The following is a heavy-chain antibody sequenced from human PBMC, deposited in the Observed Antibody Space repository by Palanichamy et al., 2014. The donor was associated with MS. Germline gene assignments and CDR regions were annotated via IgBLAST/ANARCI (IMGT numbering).Heavy chain of an antibody. CDR2: TYYKSKWYN. CDR3: ARQWGWNYFDH. Sequence: QVQLQQSGPGLVKPSQALSLTCAISGDSVSSNSAGWIWIRQSPSRGLEWLGRTYYKSKWYNDYAVSVKSRITINPDTSENQFSLHLNSVTPEDTAVYYCARQWGWNYFDHWGQGTLVTVSS. J-gene: IGHJ4*02. D-gene: IGHD7-27*01. V-gene: IGHV6-1*01. CDR1: GDSVSSNSAG.